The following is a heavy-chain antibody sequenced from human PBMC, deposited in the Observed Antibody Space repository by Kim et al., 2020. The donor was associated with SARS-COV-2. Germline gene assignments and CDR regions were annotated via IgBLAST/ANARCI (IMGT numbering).Heavy chain of an antibody. V-gene: IGHV3-21*01. CDR3: ARGRGVLRFLEWLHWGMDV. D-gene: IGHD3-3*01. CDR1: GFTFSSYS. J-gene: IGHJ6*02. CDR2: ISSSSSYI. Sequence: GGSLRLSCAASGFTFSSYSMNWVRQAPGKGLEWVSSISSSSSYIYYADSVKGRFTISRDNAKNSLYLQMNSLRAEDTAVYYCARGRGVLRFLEWLHWGMDVWGQGTTVTVSS.